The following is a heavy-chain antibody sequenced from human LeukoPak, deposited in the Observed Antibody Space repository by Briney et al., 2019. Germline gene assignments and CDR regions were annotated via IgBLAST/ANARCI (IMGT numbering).Heavy chain of an antibody. CDR2: INWNGGST. Sequence: GGSLRLSCAASGFTFDDYGMSWVRQAPGKGLEWVSGINWNGGSTGYADSVKGRFTISRDNAKNSLYLQMNSLRAEDTALYYCARELGGQQLVPFDYWGQGTLVTVSS. J-gene: IGHJ4*02. CDR1: GFTFDDYG. D-gene: IGHD6-13*01. CDR3: ARELGGQQLVPFDY. V-gene: IGHV3-20*04.